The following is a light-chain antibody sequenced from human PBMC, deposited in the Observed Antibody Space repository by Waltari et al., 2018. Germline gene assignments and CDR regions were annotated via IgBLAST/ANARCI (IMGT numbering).Light chain of an antibody. J-gene: IGKJ1*01. CDR3: QQYYTYS. V-gene: IGKV1-5*03. Sequence: TITCRASKSISGWLAWYQHKPGKAPKLLIYKASSLESGVPSRFSGSGSGTEFTLTISSLQPDDIATYYCQQYYTYSFGQGTKVEIK. CDR1: KSISGW. CDR2: KAS.